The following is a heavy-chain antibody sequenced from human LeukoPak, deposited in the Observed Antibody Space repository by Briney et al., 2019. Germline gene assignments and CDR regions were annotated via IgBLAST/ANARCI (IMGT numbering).Heavy chain of an antibody. J-gene: IGHJ6*03. V-gene: IGHV3-11*01. CDR1: GFTFSDYY. CDR2: ISSSGSTI. Sequence: GGSLRLSCAASGFTFSDYYMSWIRQAPGKGLEWVSYISSSGSTIYYADSVKGRFTISRDNAKNSLYLQMNSLRAEDTAVYYCARSTYYDFWSGYLYYYYYMDVWGKGTTVTVSS. D-gene: IGHD3-3*01. CDR3: ARSTYYDFWSGYLYYYYYMDV.